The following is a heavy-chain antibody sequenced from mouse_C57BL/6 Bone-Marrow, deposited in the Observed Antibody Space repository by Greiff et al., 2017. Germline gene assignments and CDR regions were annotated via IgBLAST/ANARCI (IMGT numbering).Heavy chain of an antibody. CDR1: GYTFTNYW. Sequence: QVQLKQSGAELVRPGTSVKMSCKASGYTFTNYWIGWAKQRPGHGLEWIGDIYPGGGYTNYNEKFKGKATLTADKSSSTAYMQFSSLTSEDSAIYYCARLGATVDYFDYWGQGTTLTVSS. V-gene: IGHV1-63*01. J-gene: IGHJ2*01. CDR2: IYPGGGYT. D-gene: IGHD1-1*01. CDR3: ARLGATVDYFDY.